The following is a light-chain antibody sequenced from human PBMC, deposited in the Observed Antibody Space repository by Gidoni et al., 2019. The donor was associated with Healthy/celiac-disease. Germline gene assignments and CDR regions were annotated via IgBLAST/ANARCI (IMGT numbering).Light chain of an antibody. CDR2: GAS. CDR1: QSVSSSY. Sequence: EIVLTQSPGTLALSPGARATLSCRASQSVSSSYLAWYQQKPGQAPRLLIYGASSRAAGIPDRFSGSGSGTDFTLTISRLEPEDFAVYYCQQYDSSLFTFGPGTKVDIK. CDR3: QQYDSSLFT. V-gene: IGKV3-20*01. J-gene: IGKJ3*01.